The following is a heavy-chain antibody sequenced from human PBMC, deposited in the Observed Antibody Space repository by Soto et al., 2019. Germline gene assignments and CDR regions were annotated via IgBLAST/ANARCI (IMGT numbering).Heavy chain of an antibody. D-gene: IGHD2-2*01. CDR2: ISSSGSTI. Sequence: PGGSLRLSCAASGFTFSSYEMNWVRQAPGKGLEWVSYISSSGSTIYYSDSVKGRFTISRDNAKNSVSLQMNTLRVEDTAVYYCAREDSIIIPAVSDFWGQGTLVTVSS. V-gene: IGHV3-48*03. CDR1: GFTFSSYE. CDR3: AREDSIIIPAVSDF. J-gene: IGHJ4*02.